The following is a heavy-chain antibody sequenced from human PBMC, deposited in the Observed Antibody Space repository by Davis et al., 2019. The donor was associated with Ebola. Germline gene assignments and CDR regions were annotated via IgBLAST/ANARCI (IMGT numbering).Heavy chain of an antibody. Sequence: SETLSLTCTVSGGSIRSYYWGWIRQPPGKGLEWIGSIYLTGKTYYNPSLKSRITISVDTSKNQFSLKLSFVTAADTAVYFCAKAYDSSGYAWFGPWGQGTLVTVSS. CDR2: IYLTGKT. J-gene: IGHJ5*02. CDR3: AKAYDSSGYAWFGP. V-gene: IGHV4-38-2*02. CDR1: GGSIRSYY. D-gene: IGHD3-22*01.